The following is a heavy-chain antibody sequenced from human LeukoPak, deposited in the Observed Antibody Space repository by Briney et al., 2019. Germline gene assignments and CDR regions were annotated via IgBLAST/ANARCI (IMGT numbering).Heavy chain of an antibody. V-gene: IGHV4-34*01. D-gene: IGHD2-2*01. CDR2: INHSGST. J-gene: IGHJ5*02. CDR1: GGSFSGYY. CDR3: ARGDIVVVPAAMGAFCWFDP. Sequence: SETLSLTCAVYGGSFSGYYWSWIRQPPGKGLEWIGEINHSGSTNYNPSLKSRVTISVDTSKNQFSLKLSSVTAADTAVYYCARGDIVVVPAAMGAFCWFDPWGQGTLVTVFS.